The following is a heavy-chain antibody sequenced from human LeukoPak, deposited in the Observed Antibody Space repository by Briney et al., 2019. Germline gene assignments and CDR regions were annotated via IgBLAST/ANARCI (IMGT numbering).Heavy chain of an antibody. Sequence: PGGSLRLSCEASGFTFSSYAMYWVRQAPGKGLEWVATISYDGSNTYYADSVKGRFTISRDISKNTLYLQMNSLRAEDTAVYYCARDEYIHGDLTNFDSWGQGTLVIVSS. V-gene: IGHV3-30*03. D-gene: IGHD4-17*01. CDR1: GFTFSSYA. J-gene: IGHJ4*02. CDR3: ARDEYIHGDLTNFDS. CDR2: ISYDGSNT.